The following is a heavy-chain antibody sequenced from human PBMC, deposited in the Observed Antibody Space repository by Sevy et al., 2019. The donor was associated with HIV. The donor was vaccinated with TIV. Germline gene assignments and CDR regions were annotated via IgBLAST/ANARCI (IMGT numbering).Heavy chain of an antibody. CDR2: IYSGGST. V-gene: IGHV3-53*01. J-gene: IGHJ4*02. CDR3: ASIGRDGYNYYFDY. CDR1: GFTVSSNY. D-gene: IGHD5-12*01. Sequence: GGSLRLSCAASGFTVSSNYMSWVHQAPGKGLEWVSVIYSGGSTYYADSVKGRFTISRDNSKNTLYLQMNSLRAEDTAVYYCASIGRDGYNYYFDYWGQGTLVTVSS.